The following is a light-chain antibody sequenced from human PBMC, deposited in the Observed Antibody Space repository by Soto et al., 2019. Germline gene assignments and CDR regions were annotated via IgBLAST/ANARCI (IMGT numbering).Light chain of an antibody. CDR2: AVS. J-gene: IGKJ1*01. Sequence: DHHVTRSSATVPASVGDRVSITCRASQGISSWLAWYQQKPGKAPKLLIFAVSSLQSRVPSRFSGMGSGTDFSLTISSLRPEDLSTLYCEQYGSYSRTVGPGTKVDIK. CDR1: QGISSW. V-gene: IGKV1-5*01. CDR3: EQYGSYSRT.